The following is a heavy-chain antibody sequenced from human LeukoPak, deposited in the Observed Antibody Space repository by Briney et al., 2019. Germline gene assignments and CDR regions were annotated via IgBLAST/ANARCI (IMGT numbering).Heavy chain of an antibody. V-gene: IGHV4-30-2*01. CDR2: IYHSGST. J-gene: IGHJ6*02. CDR1: GGSISSGGYS. CDR3: ARRQQQWFGMDV. D-gene: IGHD5-18*01. Sequence: SETLSLTCAVSGGSISSGGYSWSWIRQPPGKGLEWIGYIYHSGSTYYNPSLKSRVTISVDRSKNQFSLKLSSVTAADTAVYYCARRQQQWFGMDVWGQGTTVTVSS.